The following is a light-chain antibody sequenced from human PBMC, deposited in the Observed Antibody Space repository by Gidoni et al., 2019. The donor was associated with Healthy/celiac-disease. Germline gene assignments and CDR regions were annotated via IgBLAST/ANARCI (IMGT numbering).Light chain of an antibody. CDR1: KLGDKY. CDR3: RAWDSSTVV. CDR2: QDS. Sequence: SYELTQPPAVSVSPGQTDSITCSGDKLGDKYACWYQQKQGQSPVLVIYQDSKRPSGIPERFSGSNSRNTATLTISGTQAMDEADYYCRAWDSSTVVFGGGTKLTVL. J-gene: IGLJ2*01. V-gene: IGLV3-1*01.